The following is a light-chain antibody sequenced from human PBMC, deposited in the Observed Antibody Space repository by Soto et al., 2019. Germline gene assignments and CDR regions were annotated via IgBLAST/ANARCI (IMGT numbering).Light chain of an antibody. J-gene: IGKJ4*01. CDR3: QQRSNWPLT. Sequence: DIVLTQSLATLSLSPGESATLSCRASQSVSSSLAWYQQKPGQTPRLLIYDASNRATGIPARFNGSGSGTDFTLTVSSLEPEDFAVYYCQQRSNWPLTFGGGTKVEIK. CDR1: QSVSSS. V-gene: IGKV3-11*01. CDR2: DAS.